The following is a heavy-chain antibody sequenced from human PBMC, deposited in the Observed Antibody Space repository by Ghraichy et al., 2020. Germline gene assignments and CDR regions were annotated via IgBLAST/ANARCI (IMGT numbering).Heavy chain of an antibody. CDR3: AREEYIAARGGEGFDY. CDR2: INPNSGGT. Sequence: ASVKVSCKASGYTFTGYYMHWVRQAPGQGLEWMGWINPNSGGTNYAQKFQGRVTMTRDTSISTAYMELSRLRSDDTAVYYCAREEYIAARGGEGFDYWGQGTLVTVSS. CDR1: GYTFTGYY. V-gene: IGHV1-2*02. D-gene: IGHD6-6*01. J-gene: IGHJ4*02.